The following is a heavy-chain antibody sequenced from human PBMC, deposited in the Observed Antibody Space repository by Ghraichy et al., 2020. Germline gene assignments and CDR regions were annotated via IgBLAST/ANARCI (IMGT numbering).Heavy chain of an antibody. CDR2: ISTSGSTV. J-gene: IGHJ5*02. CDR3: AKSMARGVAWFDP. Sequence: GGSLRLSCAASGFTFSNYEIFWVRQAPGKGLEWVSYISTSGSTVYHADSVKGRITVSRDNAKNSLYLQMNSLGAEDTAVYYCAKSMARGVAWFDPWGQGTLVTVSS. V-gene: IGHV3-48*03. CDR1: GFTFSNYE. D-gene: IGHD3-10*01.